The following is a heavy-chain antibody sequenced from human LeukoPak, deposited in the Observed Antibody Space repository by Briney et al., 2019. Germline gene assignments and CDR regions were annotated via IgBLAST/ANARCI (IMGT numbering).Heavy chain of an antibody. D-gene: IGHD4-17*01. CDR3: ARGRGLGTTVLDP. Sequence: PGGSLRLSCAASGFTVSSNYMSWARQAPGKGLEWVSVIYSGGSTYYADSVKGRFTISRDNSKNTLYLQMNSLRAEDTAVYYCARGRGLGTTVLDPWGQGTLVTVSS. CDR2: IYSGGST. CDR1: GFTVSSNY. J-gene: IGHJ5*02. V-gene: IGHV3-66*01.